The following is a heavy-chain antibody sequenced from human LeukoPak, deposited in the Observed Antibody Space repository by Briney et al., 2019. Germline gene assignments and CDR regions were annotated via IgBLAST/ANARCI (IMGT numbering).Heavy chain of an antibody. CDR2: VSSSGGTT. V-gene: IGHV3-23*01. CDR1: GVTFSSYT. Sequence: PGGSLRLSCAASGVTFSSYTMNWVRQAPGKGLEWVSVVSSSGGTTYCADSVKGRFTISRDNSKNTLYLQMNSLRAEDTAVYYCTKHLVGANPFDYWGQGTLVTVSS. D-gene: IGHD1-26*01. J-gene: IGHJ4*02. CDR3: TKHLVGANPFDY.